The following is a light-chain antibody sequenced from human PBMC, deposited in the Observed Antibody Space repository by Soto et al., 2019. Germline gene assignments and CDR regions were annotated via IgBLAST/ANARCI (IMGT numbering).Light chain of an antibody. J-gene: IGLJ1*01. Sequence: QSVLTQPPSASGTPGQGVTISCSGSSSNIGSNYVYWYQQLPGTAPKLLIYNNNQRPSGVPDRFSASKSGTSASLAIRGLRSDDEADYYCSSWDGSLSGYVFGDGTKVTAL. CDR2: NNN. CDR3: SSWDGSLSGYV. CDR1: SSNIGSNY. V-gene: IGLV1-47*02.